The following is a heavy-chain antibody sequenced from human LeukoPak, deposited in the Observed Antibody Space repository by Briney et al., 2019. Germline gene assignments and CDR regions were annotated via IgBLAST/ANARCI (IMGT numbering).Heavy chain of an antibody. CDR1: DASISGYY. Sequence: PSETLSRTCTVSDASISGYYWSWIRQPPGKGLEWIGSIHFSGSTNYNPSLRSRVTISVDTSKNQLSLKLSSVTAADTAVYYCARDLGGIYFDYWGQGTLVTVSS. CDR2: IHFSGST. CDR3: ARDLGGIYFDY. J-gene: IGHJ4*02. D-gene: IGHD1-26*01. V-gene: IGHV4-59*01.